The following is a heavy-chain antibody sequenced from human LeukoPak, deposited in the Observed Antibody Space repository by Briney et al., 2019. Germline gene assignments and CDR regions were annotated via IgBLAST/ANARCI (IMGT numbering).Heavy chain of an antibody. CDR2: INHSGST. D-gene: IGHD2-21*01. Sequence: PSETLSLTCAVYGGSFSGYYWSWIRQPPGKGLEWIGEINHSGSTNYNPSLKSRVTISVDTSKNQFSLKLSSVTAADTAVYYCARVSLFSFDPWGQGALVTVSS. CDR1: GGSFSGYY. J-gene: IGHJ5*02. CDR3: ARVSLFSFDP. V-gene: IGHV4-34*01.